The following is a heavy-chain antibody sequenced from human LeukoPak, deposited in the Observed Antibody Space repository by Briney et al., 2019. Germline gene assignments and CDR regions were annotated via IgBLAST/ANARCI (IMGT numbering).Heavy chain of an antibody. D-gene: IGHD2-21*02. CDR1: GFTLRSYV. CDR2: ISGSGDST. Sequence: GGSLRLSCVASGFTLRSYVMNWVRQTPGKGLEWVSSISGSGDSTFYADSVKGRFSISRDNSKNTLHLQVNGLRTEDTAVYYCAKDRLLNCRGDCYIFDYWGQGTLVTVSS. J-gene: IGHJ4*02. V-gene: IGHV3-23*01. CDR3: AKDRLLNCRGDCYIFDY.